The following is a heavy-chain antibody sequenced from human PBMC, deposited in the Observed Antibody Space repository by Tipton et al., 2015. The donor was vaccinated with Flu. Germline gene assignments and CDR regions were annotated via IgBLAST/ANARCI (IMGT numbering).Heavy chain of an antibody. D-gene: IGHD3/OR15-3a*01. J-gene: IGHJ1*01. CDR1: GGSFSGYY. CDR2: INQSGST. CDR3: ARGPDSGTGLGDYFQH. Sequence: TLSLTCAVYGGSFSGYYWTWIRQPPGKGLEWIGEINQSGSTNYNPSLKSRVTISKDTSKNQFSLKLSSVTAADTAVYYCARGPDSGTGLGDYFQHWGQGTLVTVSS. V-gene: IGHV4-34*01.